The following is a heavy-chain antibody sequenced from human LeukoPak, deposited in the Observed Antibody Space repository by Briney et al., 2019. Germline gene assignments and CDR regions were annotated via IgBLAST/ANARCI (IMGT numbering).Heavy chain of an antibody. D-gene: IGHD1-14*01. CDR1: GFTFSSSP. CDR2: ISSDGGRV. CDR3: ARWVGTQLDF. V-gene: IGHV3-64*02. J-gene: IGHJ4*02. Sequence: GGSLRLSCAASGFTFSSSPMHWVRHAPGKRLETVSAISSDGGRVYYGDSVKGRFTISRDNSKNTLYLQMGSLRAEDMAVYYCARWVGTQLDFWGQGTLVTVSS.